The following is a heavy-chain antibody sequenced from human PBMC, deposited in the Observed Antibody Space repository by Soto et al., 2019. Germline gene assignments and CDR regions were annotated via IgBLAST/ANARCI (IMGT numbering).Heavy chain of an antibody. CDR3: ARAGGRNYKQDDSAMGV. D-gene: IGHD1-7*01. Sequence: QVQLVESGGGVVQPGRSLRLSCVASGFILNNYGIHWVRQAPGKGLEWVAIIWFDGSLKFYADSVKSRFTISRDNSKNTLQLQINSLRAEDTAVYHCARAGGRNYKQDDSAMGVWGQGTTVTVSS. J-gene: IGHJ6*02. CDR2: IWFDGSLK. CDR1: GFILNNYG. V-gene: IGHV3-33*01.